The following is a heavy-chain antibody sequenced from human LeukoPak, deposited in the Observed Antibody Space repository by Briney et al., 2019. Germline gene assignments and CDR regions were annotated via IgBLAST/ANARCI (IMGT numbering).Heavy chain of an antibody. CDR2: IHPNTGDT. V-gene: IGHV1-2*02. J-gene: IGHJ4*02. CDR3: VRALDRVFFY. D-gene: IGHD1-1*01. Sequence: ASVKVSCKASGYTFTGYYMHWVRQAPGQGLEWMGWIHPNTGDTNYAQKFQGKVTMTRDTSISTAYMEVSSLRSDDTAVYYCVRALDRVFFYWGQGALVTVSS. CDR1: GYTFTGYY.